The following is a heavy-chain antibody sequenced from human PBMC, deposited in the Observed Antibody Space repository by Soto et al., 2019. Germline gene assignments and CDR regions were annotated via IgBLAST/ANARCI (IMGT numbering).Heavy chain of an antibody. CDR3: ARAFYYGSGLLDY. V-gene: IGHV3-30*04. CDR1: GFTFSTYA. Sequence: PGGSLRLSCEASGFTFSTYAMHWARQAPGKGLEWVAVMSFDGKSKYCADSVRGRFTISRDNSKNTLYLQMNSLRPEDTAIYYCARAFYYGSGLLDYWGQGTLVTVSS. CDR2: MSFDGKSK. D-gene: IGHD3-10*01. J-gene: IGHJ4*02.